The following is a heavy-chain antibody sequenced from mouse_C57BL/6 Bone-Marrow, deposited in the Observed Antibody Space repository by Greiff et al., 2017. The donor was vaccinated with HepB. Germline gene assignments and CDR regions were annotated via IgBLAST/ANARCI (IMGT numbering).Heavy chain of an antibody. Sequence: EVMLVASGGGLVKPGGSLKLSCAASGFTFSSYAMSWVRQTPEKRLEWVATISDGGSYTYYPDNVKGRFTISRDNAKNNLYLQMSHLKSEDTAMYYQCRKGAMDYWGQGTSVTVSS. CDR3: CRKGAMDY. CDR2: ISDGGSYT. V-gene: IGHV5-4*03. CDR1: GFTFSSYA. J-gene: IGHJ4*01. D-gene: IGHD6-1*01.